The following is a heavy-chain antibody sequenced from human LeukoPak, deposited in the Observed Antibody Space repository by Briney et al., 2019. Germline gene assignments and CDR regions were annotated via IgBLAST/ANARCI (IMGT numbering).Heavy chain of an antibody. CDR3: ARDSQYYDILTGFLPAGMDV. Sequence: GGSLRLSCAASGFTFSKYSMNWVRQAPGKGPEWLSYISSSSSTIFYADSVKGRFSVSRDNAKNSLYLHMNILRDEDTAVHYCARDSQYYDILTGFLPAGMDVWGQGTTVTVSS. CDR2: ISSSSSTI. J-gene: IGHJ6*02. D-gene: IGHD3-9*01. V-gene: IGHV3-48*02. CDR1: GFTFSKYS.